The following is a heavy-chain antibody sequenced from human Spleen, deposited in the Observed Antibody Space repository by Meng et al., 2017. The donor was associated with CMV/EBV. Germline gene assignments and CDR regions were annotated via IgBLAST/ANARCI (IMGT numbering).Heavy chain of an antibody. Sequence: YTFNSYDINWVRQATGQGLEWMGWMNPNSGQTGYAKKFQGRVSFTRNTSMRTAYMELSSLRSEDTAVYFCARTQSYYGSGTYNWFDPWGQGTLVTVSS. J-gene: IGHJ5*02. V-gene: IGHV1-8*01. CDR3: ARTQSYYGSGTYNWFDP. D-gene: IGHD3-10*01. CDR1: YTFNSYD. CDR2: MNPNSGQT.